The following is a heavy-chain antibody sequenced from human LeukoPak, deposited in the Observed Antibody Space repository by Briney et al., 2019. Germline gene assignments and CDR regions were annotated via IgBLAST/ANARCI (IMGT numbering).Heavy chain of an antibody. V-gene: IGHV4-59*01. CDR2: IYYSGST. D-gene: IGHD6-6*01. CDR3: ARDFPDSSSSRRFDY. J-gene: IGHJ4*02. Sequence: SETLSLTCTVSGGSISSYYWSWIRQPPGKGLEWIGYIYYSGSTNYNPSLKSRVTISVDTSKNPFSLRLSSVTAADTAVYYCARDFPDSSSSRRFDYWGQGTLVTVSS. CDR1: GGSISSYY.